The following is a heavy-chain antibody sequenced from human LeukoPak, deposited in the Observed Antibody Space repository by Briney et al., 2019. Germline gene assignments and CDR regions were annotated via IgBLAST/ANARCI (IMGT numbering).Heavy chain of an antibody. CDR2: INHSGST. D-gene: IGHD3-10*01. CDR1: GGSFSGYY. Sequence: SETLSLTCAVYGGSFSGYYWSWIRQPPGKGLEWIGEINHSGSTNYNPSLKSRVTISVDTSKNQFSLKLSSVTAADTAVYYCARHVSYYGSGSYYKSYWGQGTLVTVSS. CDR3: ARHVSYYGSGSYYKSY. V-gene: IGHV4-34*01. J-gene: IGHJ4*02.